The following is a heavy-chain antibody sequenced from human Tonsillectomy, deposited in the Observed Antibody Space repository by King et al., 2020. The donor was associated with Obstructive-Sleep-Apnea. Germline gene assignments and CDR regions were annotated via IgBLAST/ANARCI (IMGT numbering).Heavy chain of an antibody. CDR3: ARVLYDTSWSTFDI. J-gene: IGHJ3*02. V-gene: IGHV6-1*01. D-gene: IGHD3-22*01. CDR1: GDSVSSKSVA. CDR2: IFYRSKWYR. Sequence: VQLQQSGPGLVKPSQTLSLTCAISGDSVSSKSVAWNWIRQSPSRGLEWLGRIFYRSKWYRVYAVSVKSRITINPDTFRNQFSLQLNSVTPEDTAVYSCARVLYDTSWSTFDIWGQGTMVTVSS.